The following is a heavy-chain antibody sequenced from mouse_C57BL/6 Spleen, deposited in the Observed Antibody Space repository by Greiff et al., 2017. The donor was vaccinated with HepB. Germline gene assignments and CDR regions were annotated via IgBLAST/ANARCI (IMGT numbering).Heavy chain of an antibody. D-gene: IGHD2-3*01. CDR3: TRAPYDGYYDYYAMDY. Sequence: EVKLVESGEGLVKPGGSLKLSCAASGFTFSSYAMSWVRQTPEKRLEWVAYISSGGDYIYDADTVKGRFTISRANARNTLYLQMSSLKSEAPAMYYCTRAPYDGYYDYYAMDYWGQGTSVTVSS. CDR2: ISSGGDYI. J-gene: IGHJ4*01. CDR1: GFTFSSYA. V-gene: IGHV5-9-1*02.